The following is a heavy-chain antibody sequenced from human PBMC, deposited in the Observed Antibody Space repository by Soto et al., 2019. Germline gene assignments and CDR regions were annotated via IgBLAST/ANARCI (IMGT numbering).Heavy chain of an antibody. CDR2: ISSSSSYT. CDR1: GFTFSDYY. Sequence: QVQLVESGGGLVKPGGSLRLSCAASGFTFSDYYMSWIRQAPGKGLEWVSYISSSSSYTNYADSVKGRFTISGDNAKNSLYLQMNSLRAEDTAVYYCARDQNTAMGRGYGMDVWDQGTTVTVSS. D-gene: IGHD5-18*01. J-gene: IGHJ6*02. CDR3: ARDQNTAMGRGYGMDV. V-gene: IGHV3-11*06.